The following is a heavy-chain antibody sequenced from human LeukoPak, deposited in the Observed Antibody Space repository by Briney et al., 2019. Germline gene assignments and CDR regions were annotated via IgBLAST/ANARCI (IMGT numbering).Heavy chain of an antibody. CDR2: IFSSGST. D-gene: IGHD6-13*01. CDR3: ARLHSSSWYGGYFDY. V-gene: IGHV4-4*09. Sequence: PSETLSLTCTVSGGSISNYYWNWIRQPPGKELEWIGDIFSSGSTYYNPSVKSRVTISVDTSKNQFSLKLSSVTAADTAVYYCARLHSSSWYGGYFDYWGQGALVTVSS. CDR1: GGSISNYY. J-gene: IGHJ4*02.